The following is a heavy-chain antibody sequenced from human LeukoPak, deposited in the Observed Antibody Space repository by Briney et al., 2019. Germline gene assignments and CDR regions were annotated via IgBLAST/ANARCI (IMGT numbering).Heavy chain of an antibody. V-gene: IGHV3-21*01. D-gene: IGHD3-3*01. CDR1: GFTFSPYS. Sequence: GGSLRLSCAASGFTFSPYSMNWVRQAPGEGLEWVSSISSSSSYIYYADSVKGRFTISRDNAKNSLYLRMNSLRAEDTAVYYCARALSEDYYMDVWGKGTTVTVSS. J-gene: IGHJ6*03. CDR2: ISSSSSYI. CDR3: ARALSEDYYMDV.